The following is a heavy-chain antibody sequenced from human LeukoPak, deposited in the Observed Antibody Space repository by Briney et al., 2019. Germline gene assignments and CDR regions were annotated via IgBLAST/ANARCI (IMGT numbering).Heavy chain of an antibody. D-gene: IGHD3-10*02. CDR3: AELGITMIGGV. V-gene: IGHV3-48*03. CDR2: ISSSGSTI. J-gene: IGHJ6*04. CDR1: RFTFDDYG. Sequence: GGSLRLSCAVSRFTFDDYGMNWVRQAPGKGLEWVSYISSSGSTIYYADSVKGRFTISRDNAKNSLYLQMNSLRAEDTAVYYCAELGITMIGGVWGKGTTVTISS.